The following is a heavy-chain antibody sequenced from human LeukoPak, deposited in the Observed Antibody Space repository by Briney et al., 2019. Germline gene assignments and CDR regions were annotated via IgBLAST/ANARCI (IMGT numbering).Heavy chain of an antibody. CDR1: GFTFSSYA. V-gene: IGHV3-23*01. D-gene: IGHD2-2*01. CDR2: ISDSGGTT. CDR3: AKVSWHAPPLLGYCSSTSCEGLYFQH. J-gene: IGHJ1*01. Sequence: PGGSLRLSCAASGFTFSSYAMSWVRQAPGKGLEWVSVISDSGGTTYYADSVKGRFTISRDNSKNTLYLQMNSLRAEDTAVYYCAKVSWHAPPLLGYCSSTSCEGLYFQHWGQGTLVTVSS.